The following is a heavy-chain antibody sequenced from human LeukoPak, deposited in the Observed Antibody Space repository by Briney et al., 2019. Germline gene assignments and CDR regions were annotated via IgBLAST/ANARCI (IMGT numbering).Heavy chain of an antibody. CDR3: ARHMGYSGSATDDYHYYMDI. V-gene: IGHV1-2*02. D-gene: IGHD1-26*01. CDR1: GYTFTGYY. CDR2: INPNRGGT. J-gene: IGHJ6*03. Sequence: ASVKVSCKASGYTFTGYYLHWVRQAPGQGLEWMGWINPNRGGTNYAQKFQGRVTMTRDTSISTAYMELSRLRSDDTAVYYCARHMGYSGSATDDYHYYMDIWGKGTTVTVSS.